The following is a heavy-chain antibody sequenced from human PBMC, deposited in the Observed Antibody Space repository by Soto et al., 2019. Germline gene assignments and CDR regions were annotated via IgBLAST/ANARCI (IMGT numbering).Heavy chain of an antibody. CDR3: ANPSGPPYCSSTSGYVLYYYYYGMAC. CDR1: GFTFSSYA. V-gene: IGHV3-23*01. CDR2: ISGSGGST. J-gene: IGHJ6*02. D-gene: IGHD2-2*01. Sequence: EVQLLESGGGLVQPGGSLRLSCAASGFTFSSYAMRWVRQAPGKGLEWVSAISGSGGSTYYADSVKGRFTISRDNSKNTLYVQMNSLRAEDTALYSCANPSGPPYCSSTSGYVLYYYYYGMACWGQGSTVTVSS.